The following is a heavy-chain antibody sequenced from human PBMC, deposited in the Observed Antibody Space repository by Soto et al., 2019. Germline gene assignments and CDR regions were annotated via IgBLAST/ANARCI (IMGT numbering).Heavy chain of an antibody. V-gene: IGHV5-51*01. CDR1: GYSFTTYL. CDR3: ARGGVVTITRPDFDY. CDR2: ISPDDSDT. J-gene: IGHJ4*02. D-gene: IGHD2-21*02. Sequence: EVQLVQSGAEVEEPGESLKISCKGSGYSFTTYLIAWLRQMPAKSLEWMGIISPDDSDTRYSPSFQGQITISADKSINTADLQWSSLKASDTAIYYCARGGVVTITRPDFDYWGQGTLVTVSS.